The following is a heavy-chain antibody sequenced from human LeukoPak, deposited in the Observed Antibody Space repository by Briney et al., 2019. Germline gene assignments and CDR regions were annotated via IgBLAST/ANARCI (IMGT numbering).Heavy chain of an antibody. J-gene: IGHJ4*02. CDR3: ARDGGFYASSVYYYFDC. CDR1: GFTFTNYY. Sequence: GGSLRLSCAASGFTFTNYYLNWVRQAPGKGLEWVACTSGSASYTYYADSVKGRFTISRDNSKNTLYLQMNSLRTEDTAVYYCARDGGFYASSVYYYFDCWGQGALVTVSS. CDR2: TSGSASYT. D-gene: IGHD3-22*01. V-gene: IGHV3-21*01.